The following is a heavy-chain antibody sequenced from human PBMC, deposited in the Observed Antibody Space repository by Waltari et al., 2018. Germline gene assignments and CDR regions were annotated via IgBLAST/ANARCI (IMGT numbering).Heavy chain of an antibody. J-gene: IGHJ6*02. D-gene: IGHD3-9*01. Sequence: QVQLVQSGAEVKKPGSSVKVSCKASGGTFSSSTISSVRQAPGQGPEWMGRIIPILGIANYAQKFQGRVTITADKSTSTAYMELSSLRSEDTAVYYCARVAYDILTGYPNYYYGMDVWGQGTTVTVSS. CDR2: IIPILGIA. CDR3: ARVAYDILTGYPNYYYGMDV. CDR1: GGTFSSST. V-gene: IGHV1-69*02.